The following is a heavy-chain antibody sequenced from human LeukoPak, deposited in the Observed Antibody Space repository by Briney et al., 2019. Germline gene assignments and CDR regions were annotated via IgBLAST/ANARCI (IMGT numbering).Heavy chain of an antibody. CDR2: IYYSGST. CDR1: GGSISSYY. V-gene: IGHV4-59*01. D-gene: IGHD4-17*01. Sequence: PSETLSLTCTVSGGSISSYYWSWIRRPPGKGLEWIGYIYYSGSTNYNPSLKSRVTISEDTSKNQFSLKLSSVTAADTAVYYCARVPHDYGDFPDYWGQGTLVTVSS. CDR3: ARVPHDYGDFPDY. J-gene: IGHJ4*02.